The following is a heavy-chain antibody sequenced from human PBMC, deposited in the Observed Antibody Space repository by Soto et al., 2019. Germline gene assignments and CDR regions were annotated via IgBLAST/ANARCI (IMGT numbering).Heavy chain of an antibody. J-gene: IGHJ4*02. V-gene: IGHV2-5*02. CDR2: IYWDDDK. CDR1: GFSLTSSPKG. D-gene: IGHD1-1*01. Sequence: QLTLKESGPTLVEPPKPLALTCSFSGFSLTSSPKGVAGFRRPLGRALQWLVVIYWDDDKRYNPSLKKRITITKDTSKNEVALTMTDMEPKDTATYFCAQSLGGSGWNEGYFDFWGKGILVTVS. CDR3: AQSLGGSGWNEGYFDF.